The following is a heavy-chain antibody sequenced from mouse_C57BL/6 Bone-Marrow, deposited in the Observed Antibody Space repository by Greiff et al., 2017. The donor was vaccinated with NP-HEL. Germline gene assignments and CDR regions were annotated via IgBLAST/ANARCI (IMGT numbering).Heavy chain of an antibody. CDR2: INPNNGGT. CDR3: ARSGGYYSWFAY. CDR1: GYTLTDYY. Sequence: VQLQQSGPELVKPGASVKISCKASGYTLTDYYMNWVKQSHGKSLEWIGDINPNNGGTSYNQKFKGKATLTVDKSSSTAYMELRSLTSEDSAVYYCARSGGYYSWFAYWGQGTLVTVSA. J-gene: IGHJ3*01. V-gene: IGHV1-26*01. D-gene: IGHD2-3*01.